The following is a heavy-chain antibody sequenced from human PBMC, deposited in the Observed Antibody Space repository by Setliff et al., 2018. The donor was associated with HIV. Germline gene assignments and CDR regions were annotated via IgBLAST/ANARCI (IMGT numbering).Heavy chain of an antibody. Sequence: LRLSCVASGLTFNRYWMSWVRQVPGKGLEWVSNTKYDGSESYYVDSVKGRFTISRDNAKNSLYLQMISLRAEDTAMYYCAKASSRYGPFDYWGQGTLVTVSS. V-gene: IGHV3-7*01. J-gene: IGHJ4*02. D-gene: IGHD2-2*01. CDR1: GLTFNRYW. CDR2: TKYDGSES. CDR3: AKASSRYGPFDY.